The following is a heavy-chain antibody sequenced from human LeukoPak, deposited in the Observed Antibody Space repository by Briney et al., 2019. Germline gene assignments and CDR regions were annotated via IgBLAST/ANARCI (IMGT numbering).Heavy chain of an antibody. CDR3: ARDSGITGTPDY. CDR2: IYTSGST. J-gene: IGHJ4*02. Sequence: SETLSLTCTVSGGSICSGSYYWSWIRQPAGKGLEWIGRIYTSGSTNYNPSLKSRVTISVDTSKNQFSLKLSSVTAADTAVYYCARDSGITGTPDYWGQGTLATVSS. D-gene: IGHD1-20*01. V-gene: IGHV4-61*02. CDR1: GGSICSGSYY.